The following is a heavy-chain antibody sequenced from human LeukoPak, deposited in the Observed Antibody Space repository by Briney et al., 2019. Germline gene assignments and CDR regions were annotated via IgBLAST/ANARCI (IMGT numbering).Heavy chain of an antibody. CDR2: IYYSGST. CDR3: ARQKSYYDSSGYWFDY. Sequence: SETLSLTCTVSGGSISSSSYYWGWLRQPPGTGLEWIGSIYYSGSTYYNPSLKSRVTISVDTSKNQFSLKLSSVTAADTAVYYCARQKSYYDSSGYWFDYWGQGTLVTVSS. J-gene: IGHJ4*02. V-gene: IGHV4-39*01. CDR1: GGSISSSSYY. D-gene: IGHD3-22*01.